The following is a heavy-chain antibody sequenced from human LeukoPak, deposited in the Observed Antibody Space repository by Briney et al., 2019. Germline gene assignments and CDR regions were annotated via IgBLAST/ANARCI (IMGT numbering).Heavy chain of an antibody. D-gene: IGHD7-27*01. J-gene: IGHJ2*01. CDR3: ARQGTDGEEDYWYFDL. CDR2: ISSSSSYI. V-gene: IGHV3-21*01. Sequence: PGGSLRLSCAASGFTFSSYSMNWVRQAPGKGLEWVSSISSSSSYIYYADSVKGRFTISRDNAKNSLYLQMNSLRAEDTAVYYCARQGTDGEEDYWYFDLWGRGTLVTVSS. CDR1: GFTFSSYS.